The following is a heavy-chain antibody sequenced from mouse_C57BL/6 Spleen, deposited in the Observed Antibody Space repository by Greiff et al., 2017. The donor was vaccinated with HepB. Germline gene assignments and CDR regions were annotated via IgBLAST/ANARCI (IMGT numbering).Heavy chain of an antibody. CDR1: GYTFTSYW. CDR3: ARSYYDYVWFAY. D-gene: IGHD2-4*01. J-gene: IGHJ3*01. V-gene: IGHV1-69*01. Sequence: QVQLQQPGAELVMPGASVKLSCKASGYTFTSYWMHWVKQRPGQGLEWIGEIDPSDSYTNYNQKFKGKSTLTVDKSSSTAYMQLSSLTSEDSAVYYCARSYYDYVWFAYWGQGTLVTVSA. CDR2: IDPSDSYT.